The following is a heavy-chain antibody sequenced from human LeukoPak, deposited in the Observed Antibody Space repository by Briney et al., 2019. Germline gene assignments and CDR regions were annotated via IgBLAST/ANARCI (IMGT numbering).Heavy chain of an antibody. CDR2: ISGSGGST. CDR1: GFTFSSYA. D-gene: IGHD1-7*01. V-gene: IGHV3-23*01. CDR3: AKDRGNYEYSFDY. J-gene: IGHJ4*02. Sequence: GGSLRLSCAASGFTFSSYAMSWVRQAPGKGLEWGSVISGSGGSTYYADSVKGRLTISRDNSKNTLYLQMNSLRAEDTAVYYCAKDRGNYEYSFDYWGQGTLVSVSS.